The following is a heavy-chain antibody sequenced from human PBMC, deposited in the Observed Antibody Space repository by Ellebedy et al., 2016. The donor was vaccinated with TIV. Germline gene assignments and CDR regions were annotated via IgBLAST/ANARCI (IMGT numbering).Heavy chain of an antibody. CDR1: GGSISSYY. D-gene: IGHD3-3*01. CDR2: IYYSGST. V-gene: IGHV4-59*01. Sequence: GSLRLXXTVSGGSISSYYWSWIRQPPGKGLEWIGYIYYSGSTNYNPSLKSRVTISVDTSKNQFSLKLSSVTAADTAAYYCARDLYDFWSGYPATLYGMDVWGQGTTVTVSS. CDR3: ARDLYDFWSGYPATLYGMDV. J-gene: IGHJ6*02.